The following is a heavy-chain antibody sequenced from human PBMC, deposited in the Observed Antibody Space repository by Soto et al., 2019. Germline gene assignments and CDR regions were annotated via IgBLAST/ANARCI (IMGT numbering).Heavy chain of an antibody. CDR1: GGTISSCDFY. Sequence: SESLSLTCTVSGGTISSCDFYWSWNRQPPGKGLEWIGYIYYSGSTYYNPSLKSRVTISVDTSKNQFSLKLSSVTAADTAVYYCASDSVAASFDYWGQGTLVTVSS. CDR2: IYYSGST. V-gene: IGHV4-30-4*01. J-gene: IGHJ4*02. CDR3: ASDSVAASFDY. D-gene: IGHD2-15*01.